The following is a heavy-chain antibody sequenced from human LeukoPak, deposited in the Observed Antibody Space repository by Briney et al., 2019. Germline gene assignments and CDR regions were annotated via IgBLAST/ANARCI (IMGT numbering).Heavy chain of an antibody. Sequence: GGSLKLSCAASGFSFSSYAMSWVRQAPGKGLEWVSSISGSGDNTYYAESVKGRFTNSRDNSKNTLFLQMNSLRAEDTAVFYCAKRSGYTTGWFSDFWGQGTLVTVSS. CDR1: GFSFSSYA. J-gene: IGHJ4*02. CDR3: AKRSGYTTGWFSDF. D-gene: IGHD6-19*01. CDR2: ISGSGDNT. V-gene: IGHV3-23*01.